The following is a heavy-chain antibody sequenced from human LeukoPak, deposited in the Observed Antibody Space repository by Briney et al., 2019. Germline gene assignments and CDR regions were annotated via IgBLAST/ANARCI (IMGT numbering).Heavy chain of an antibody. Sequence: PSETLSLTCAVYSGSFSGNYWSWIRQPPGKGLEWIGEINHSGSTNYNPSLKSRVTISVDTSKNQFSLKLSSVTAADTAVYYCASRGYYDFWSGLGTPFDPWGQGTLVTVSS. CDR2: INHSGST. CDR3: ASRGYYDFWSGLGTPFDP. D-gene: IGHD3-3*01. V-gene: IGHV4-34*01. J-gene: IGHJ5*02. CDR1: SGSFSGNY.